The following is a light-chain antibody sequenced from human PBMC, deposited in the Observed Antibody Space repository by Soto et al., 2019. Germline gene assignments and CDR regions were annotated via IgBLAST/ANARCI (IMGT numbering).Light chain of an antibody. CDR2: AAS. CDR3: QQSYRSPPT. Sequence: DIQMTQSPSSLSASVGDRVTITCRASQSITSKLNWYQQKPGKVPNLLIYAASSLQSGVPSRFSGSGSGTDLTLTISSLQPEDFATYYCQQSYRSPPTFGQGTKVDIK. V-gene: IGKV1-39*01. J-gene: IGKJ1*01. CDR1: QSITSK.